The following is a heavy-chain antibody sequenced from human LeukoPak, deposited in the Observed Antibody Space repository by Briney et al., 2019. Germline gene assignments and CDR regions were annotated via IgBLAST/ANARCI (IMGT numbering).Heavy chain of an antibody. CDR2: INPKSGGT. D-gene: IGHD6-13*01. V-gene: IGHV1-2*02. Sequence: ASVKVSCKASGYTFTGYYMHWVRQAPGQGLEWMGWINPKSGGTNYAQKFQGRVTMTRDTTISTAYMELSRLRSDDTAVYYCARDFSSSWYGNWFDPWGQGTLVTVSS. J-gene: IGHJ5*02. CDR1: GYTFTGYY. CDR3: ARDFSSSWYGNWFDP.